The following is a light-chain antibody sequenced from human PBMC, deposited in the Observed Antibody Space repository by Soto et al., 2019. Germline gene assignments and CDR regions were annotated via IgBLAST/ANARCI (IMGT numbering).Light chain of an antibody. CDR1: SSDIGGYDY. Sequence: QSVLTQPASVSGSPGQSITISCTGTSSDIGGYDYVSWYQQRPGKAPKLMIYEVRHRPSGVSNRFSGSKSGNTASLTISGLQAEDEAVYYCCSYTRTSNHYFFGSGTKVTVL. CDR2: EVR. CDR3: CSYTRTSNHYF. J-gene: IGLJ1*01. V-gene: IGLV2-14*01.